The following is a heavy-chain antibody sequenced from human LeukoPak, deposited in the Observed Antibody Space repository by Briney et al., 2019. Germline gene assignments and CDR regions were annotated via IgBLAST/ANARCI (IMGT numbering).Heavy chain of an antibody. Sequence: KTGGSLRLSCAASGFTFSSYAISWVRQAPGQGLEWMGGIIPIFGTANYAQKFQGRVTITADESTSTAYMELSSLRSEDTAVYYCARSMRGWLDYWGQGTLVTVSS. J-gene: IGHJ4*02. V-gene: IGHV1-69*01. D-gene: IGHD6-19*01. CDR3: ARSMRGWLDY. CDR2: IIPIFGTA. CDR1: GFTFSSYA.